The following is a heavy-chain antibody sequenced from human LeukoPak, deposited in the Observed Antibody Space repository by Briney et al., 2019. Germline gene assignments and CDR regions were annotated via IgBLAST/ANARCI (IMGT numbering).Heavy chain of an antibody. V-gene: IGHV3-23*01. D-gene: IGHD3-22*01. CDR3: AKDAGYHDSSGYYYYYGMDV. CDR1: GFTFSSYA. J-gene: IGHJ6*02. Sequence: GGSLRLSCAASGFTFSSYAMSWVRQAPGKGLEWVSAISGSGGSTYYADSVKGRFTISRDNSKNTLYLQMNGLRAEDTAVYYCAKDAGYHDSSGYYYYYGMDVWGQGTTVTVSS. CDR2: ISGSGGST.